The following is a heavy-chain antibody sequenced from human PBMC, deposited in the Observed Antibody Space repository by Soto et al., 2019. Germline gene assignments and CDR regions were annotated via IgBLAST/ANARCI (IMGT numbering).Heavy chain of an antibody. J-gene: IGHJ4*02. CDR1: GYNLNDLS. D-gene: IGHD5-12*01. V-gene: IGHV1-24*01. CDR3: ATVIVSTIPLDY. Sequence: QVQLVQSGAEVKKPGASVKVSCKVSGYNLNDLSIHWVRQAPGKGLEWMGGSDPADGETIYAQKFQGRVTMTEATSTDTAYMELSSLRSEDTAVYYCATVIVSTIPLDYWGQGTPVTVSS. CDR2: SDPADGET.